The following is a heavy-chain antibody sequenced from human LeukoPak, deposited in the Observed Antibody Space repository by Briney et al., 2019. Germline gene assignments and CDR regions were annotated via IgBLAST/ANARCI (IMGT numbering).Heavy chain of an antibody. D-gene: IGHD3-10*01. CDR3: ARAPYYYGSGSYLGSPGAFDI. CDR1: GGTFSSYA. J-gene: IGHJ3*02. Sequence: ASVKVSCKASGGTFSSYAISWVRQAPGQGLEWMGGIIPIFGIANYAQKFQGRVTITADKSTSTAYMELSSLRSEDTAVYYCARAPYYYGSGSYLGSPGAFDIWGQGTMVTVSS. V-gene: IGHV1-69*17. CDR2: IIPIFGIA.